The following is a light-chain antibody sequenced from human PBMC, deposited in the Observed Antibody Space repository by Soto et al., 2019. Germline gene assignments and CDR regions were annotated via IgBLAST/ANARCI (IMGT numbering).Light chain of an antibody. CDR1: SSDVGSYNL. Sequence: QSALTQPASVSGSPGQSLTISCTGTSSDVGSYNLVSWCQQHPGKAPKLMIYEGSKRPSGVSNRFSGSKSGNTASLTISGLQAEDEADYYCCSYAGSGTWVFGGGTKVTVL. J-gene: IGLJ3*02. CDR2: EGS. V-gene: IGLV2-23*01. CDR3: CSYAGSGTWV.